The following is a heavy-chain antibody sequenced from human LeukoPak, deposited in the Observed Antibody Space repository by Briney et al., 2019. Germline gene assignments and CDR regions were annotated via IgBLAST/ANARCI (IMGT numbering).Heavy chain of an antibody. V-gene: IGHV3-23*01. J-gene: IGHJ6*02. CDR1: GFTFSSYA. Sequence: GPLRLSCAASGFTFSSYAMSWVRQAPGKGLEWVSAISGSGGSTYYADSVKGRFTISRDNSKNTLYLQMNSLRAEDTAVYYCAKWILQGWFRRDSSGYLDVWGQGTTVTVSS. D-gene: IGHD3-22*01. CDR3: AKWILQGWFRRDSSGYLDV. CDR2: ISGSGGST.